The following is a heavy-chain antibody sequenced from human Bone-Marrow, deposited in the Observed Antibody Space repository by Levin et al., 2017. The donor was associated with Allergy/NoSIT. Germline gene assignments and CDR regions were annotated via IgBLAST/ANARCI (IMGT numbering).Heavy chain of an antibody. D-gene: IGHD3-9*01. J-gene: IGHJ6*02. CDR2: INYSGST. V-gene: IGHV4-59*01. Sequence: SETLSLTCTVSGGSISSYYWSWIRQPPGKGLEWIGYINYSGSTNYNPSLKSRVTISVDTSKNQFSLKLSSVTAADTAVYYCARDSPGRLYDILTGYYSGYGMDVWGQGTTVTVSS. CDR1: GGSISSYY. CDR3: ARDSPGRLYDILTGYYSGYGMDV.